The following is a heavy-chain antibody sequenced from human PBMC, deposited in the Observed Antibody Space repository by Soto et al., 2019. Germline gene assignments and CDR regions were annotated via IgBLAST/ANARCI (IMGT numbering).Heavy chain of an antibody. CDR3: VMVDNYVTPTPQDV. CDR2: ISPYTGNT. V-gene: IGHV1-18*01. J-gene: IGHJ6*02. D-gene: IGHD3-16*01. Sequence: QVQLVQSGDEVKKPGASVKVSCKASGYIFVNYGIAWVRQAPGQGLEWMGWISPYTGNTHSATQVQGRLTMTTDTSTLTAYMDLGSLTSDDTAVYYCVMVDNYVTPTPQDVWGQGTTVTVSS. CDR1: GYIFVNYG.